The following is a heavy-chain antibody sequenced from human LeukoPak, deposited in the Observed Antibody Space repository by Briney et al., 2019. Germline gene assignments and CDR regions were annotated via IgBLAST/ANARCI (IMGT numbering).Heavy chain of an antibody. CDR2: INPNSGGT. D-gene: IGHD5-18*01. CDR3: ARAADTAMVTGIDY. CDR1: GYTFTGYY. V-gene: IGHV1-2*06. J-gene: IGHJ4*02. Sequence: ASVKVSCKASGYTFTGYYMHWVRQAPGQGLEWMGRINPNSGGTNYAQKFQGRGTMTRDTSISTAYMELSRLRSDDTAVYYCARAADTAMVTGIDYWGQGTLVTVSS.